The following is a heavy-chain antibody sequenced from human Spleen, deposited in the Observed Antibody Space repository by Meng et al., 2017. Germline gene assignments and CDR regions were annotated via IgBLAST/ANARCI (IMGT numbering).Heavy chain of an antibody. J-gene: IGHJ4*02. CDR2: ISYDGSNK. D-gene: IGHD3-10*01. CDR1: GFTVSHNY. V-gene: IGHV3-30*03. CDR3: TGSWRGDY. Sequence: GESLKISCAASGFTVSHNYMSWVRQAPGKGLEWVAVISYDGSNKYYADSVKGRFTISRDNSKNTLYLQMNSLRAEDTAVYYCTGSWRGDYWGQGTLVTVSS.